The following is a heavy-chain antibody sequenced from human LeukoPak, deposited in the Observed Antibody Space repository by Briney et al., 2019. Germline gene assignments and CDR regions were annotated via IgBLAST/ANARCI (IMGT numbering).Heavy chain of an antibody. CDR3: AKDGSPYYDSIQELTFDY. J-gene: IGHJ4*02. Sequence: GGSLRLSCAASGFTFSSYAMSWVRQAPGKGLEWVSAISGSGGSTYYADSVKGRFTISRDNSKNTLYLQMNSLRAEDTAVYYCAKDGSPYYDSIQELTFDYWGQGTLVTVSS. CDR1: GFTFSSYA. CDR2: ISGSGGST. D-gene: IGHD3-22*01. V-gene: IGHV3-23*01.